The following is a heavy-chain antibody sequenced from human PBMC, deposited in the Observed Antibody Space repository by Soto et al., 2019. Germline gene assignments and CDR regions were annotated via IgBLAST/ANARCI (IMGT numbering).Heavy chain of an antibody. CDR2: INPSGGST. J-gene: IGHJ3*02. CDR3: ARVSGARGPVDT. V-gene: IGHV1-46*01. CDR1: GYVFTSYY. D-gene: IGHD3-10*01. Sequence: QVQLVQSGTEVKRPGASVKVSCKASGYVFTSYYMHWVRQAPGQGLEWMGVINPSGGSTAYAQKFQGRVTMTRDTSTSTVYMELSSLRSEDTAVYYCARVSGARGPVDTWGQGTMVTVSS.